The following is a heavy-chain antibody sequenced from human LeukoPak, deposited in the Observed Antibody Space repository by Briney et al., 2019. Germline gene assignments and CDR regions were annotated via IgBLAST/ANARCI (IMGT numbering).Heavy chain of an antibody. V-gene: IGHV3-64*01. CDR2: ISNDGGST. CDR1: GFTFSNYA. Sequence: PGGSLRLSCVASGFTFSNYAIHWVRRAPGKGLEYVSAISNDGGSTYYANSVKDRFTISRDNSKNTLYLQMDSLRTEDMAVYYCGRAMDVWGQGTTVTVSS. CDR3: GRAMDV. J-gene: IGHJ6*02.